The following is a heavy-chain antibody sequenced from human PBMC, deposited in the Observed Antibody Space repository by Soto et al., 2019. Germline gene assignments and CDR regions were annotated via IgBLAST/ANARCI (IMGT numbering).Heavy chain of an antibody. CDR2: INAGHGNT. D-gene: IGHD4-4*01. Sequence: ASVKVSCKASGYTFTSYAMHWVRQAPGQRLEWMGWINAGHGNTKYSQKFQGRVTITRDTSASTAYMELSSLRSEDTAVYYCARLKGFDYRGSWFXPWGQGTLVTVSS. CDR3: ARLKGFDYRGSWFXP. J-gene: IGHJ5*02. V-gene: IGHV1-3*01. CDR1: GYTFTSYA.